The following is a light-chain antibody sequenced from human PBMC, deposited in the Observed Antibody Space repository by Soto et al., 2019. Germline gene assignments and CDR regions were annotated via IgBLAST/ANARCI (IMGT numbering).Light chain of an antibody. J-gene: IGLJ2*01. V-gene: IGLV4-69*01. CDR1: SGHSNYA. CDR2: LNSDGSH. CDR3: QTWGSGIVV. Sequence: QPVLTQSPSASASLGASVKLTCTLSSGHSNYAIAWHQQQSEKGPRYLMNLNSDGSHSKGDGIPDRFSGSSSGAERYLTISSLQSEDEADYSCQTWGSGIVVFGGGTKVTVL.